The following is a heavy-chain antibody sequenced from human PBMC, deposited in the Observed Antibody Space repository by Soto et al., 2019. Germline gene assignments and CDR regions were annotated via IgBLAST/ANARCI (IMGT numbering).Heavy chain of an antibody. J-gene: IGHJ6*02. CDR2: IIPIFGTA. Sequence: PSVKVSCKASGGTFSSYAISWVRQAPGQGLEWMGGIIPIFGTANYAQKFQGRVTITADESTSTAYMELSSLRSEDTAVYYCASDTYYDFWSGHPLTVYYYYGMDVWGQGTTVTVSS. CDR3: ASDTYYDFWSGHPLTVYYYYGMDV. V-gene: IGHV1-69*13. CDR1: GGTFSSYA. D-gene: IGHD3-3*01.